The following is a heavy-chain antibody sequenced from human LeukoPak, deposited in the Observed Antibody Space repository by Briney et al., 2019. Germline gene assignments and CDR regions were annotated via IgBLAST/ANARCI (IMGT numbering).Heavy chain of an antibody. CDR2: INPNSGGT. V-gene: IGHV1-2*02. Sequence: ASVKVSCKASGYTFTGYYMHWVRQAPGKGLEWMGWINPNSGGTNYAQKFQGRVTMTRDTSISTAYMELSRLRSDDTAVYYCARVGAIYDFWSGYPDNWFDPWGQGTLVTVSS. CDR1: GYTFTGYY. D-gene: IGHD3-3*01. CDR3: ARVGAIYDFWSGYPDNWFDP. J-gene: IGHJ5*02.